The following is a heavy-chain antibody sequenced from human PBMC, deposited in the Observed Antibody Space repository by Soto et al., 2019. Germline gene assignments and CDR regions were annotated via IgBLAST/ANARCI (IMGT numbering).Heavy chain of an antibody. CDR1: GGSVNSGNYY. D-gene: IGHD2-21*02. J-gene: IGHJ3*02. CDR2: MSHSGGT. Sequence: QVQLQQGGAGLLKPSETLSLTCAVFGGSVNSGNYYWSWIRQPPGKGLEWIGEMSHSGGTHFNPSLKSRVTISVETSKNQFSQKMSSVTAADTALYYCARVERGTATSVVDAFDIWGPGTMVTVSS. V-gene: IGHV4-34*01. CDR3: ARVERGTATSVVDAFDI.